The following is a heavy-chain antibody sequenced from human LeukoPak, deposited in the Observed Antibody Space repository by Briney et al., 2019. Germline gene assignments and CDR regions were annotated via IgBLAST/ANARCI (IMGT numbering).Heavy chain of an antibody. Sequence: GGSLRLSCAASGLTFSDYAMSWFCQAPGKGLEWVSGITSGFTPHYADSVKGRFTISRDNSKNTFHLQLNSLRAEDTGVYYCARAPSEIGGYYPEYFRHWGQGTLVTVSS. V-gene: IGHV3-23*01. CDR2: ITSGFTP. CDR1: GLTFSDYA. CDR3: ARAPSEIGGYYPEYFRH. J-gene: IGHJ1*01. D-gene: IGHD3-22*01.